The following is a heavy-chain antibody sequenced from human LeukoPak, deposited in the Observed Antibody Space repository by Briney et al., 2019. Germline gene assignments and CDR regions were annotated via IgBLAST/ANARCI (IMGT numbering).Heavy chain of an antibody. CDR2: ISDSGANT. V-gene: IGHV3-23*01. Sequence: GGTLRLSCAASGFTFSSYSMSWVRQAPGKGLEWVSIISDSGANTYYADSVRGRFTISRDNSKNTLYLQMNSLRAEDTAVYYCAKVLKTPTYYCDSSGYYRGGAFDIWGQGTMVTVSS. CDR3: AKVLKTPTYYCDSSGYYRGGAFDI. D-gene: IGHD3-22*01. J-gene: IGHJ3*02. CDR1: GFTFSSYS.